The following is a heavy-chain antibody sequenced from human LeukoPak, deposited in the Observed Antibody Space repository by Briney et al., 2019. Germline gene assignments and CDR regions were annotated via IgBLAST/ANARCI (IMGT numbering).Heavy chain of an antibody. J-gene: IGHJ3*02. CDR2: IYSGGST. CDR3: ARQEVVEDTFDI. Sequence: WGSLRLSCAASGFTVSSNYMNWVCQAPGKGLEWVSIIYSGGSTYYADSVKGRFTISRDNSKNTLYLQMNSLRAEDTAVYYCARQEVVEDTFDIWGQGTIVTVSS. V-gene: IGHV3-53*01. D-gene: IGHD2-15*01. CDR1: GFTVSSNY.